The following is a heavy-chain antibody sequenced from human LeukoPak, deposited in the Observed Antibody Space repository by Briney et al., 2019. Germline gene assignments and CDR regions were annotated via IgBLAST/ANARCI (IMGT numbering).Heavy chain of an antibody. CDR2: INPTSGGT. CDR1: GYTFTGYY. J-gene: IGHJ6*03. CDR3: ARAPTQYSSSYYYYMDV. D-gene: IGHD6-6*01. V-gene: IGHV1-2*02. Sequence: ASVTVSCKASGYTFTGYYMHWVRQAPGQGLEWMGWINPTSGGTNYAQKFQGRVTMTRDTSISTAYMELSSLRSDDTAVYYCARAPTQYSSSYYYYMDVWGKGTTVTVSS.